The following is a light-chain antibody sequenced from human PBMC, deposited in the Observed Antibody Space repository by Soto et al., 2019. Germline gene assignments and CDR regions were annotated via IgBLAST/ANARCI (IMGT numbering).Light chain of an antibody. CDR2: AAS. CDR1: QDISNS. V-gene: IGKV1-27*01. Sequence: DIQMTQSPSSLYASVGDSVTITCRASQDISNSLAWYQQKPGKVPKVLIYAASILQSGVPARFSGSGSGTDFTLTITSLQPEDVATYYCQKYNSAPLTFGGGTKVEI. J-gene: IGKJ4*01. CDR3: QKYNSAPLT.